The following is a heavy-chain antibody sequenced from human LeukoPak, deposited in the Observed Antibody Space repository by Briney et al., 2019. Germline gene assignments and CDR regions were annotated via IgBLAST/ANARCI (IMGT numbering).Heavy chain of an antibody. J-gene: IGHJ5*02. Sequence: SETLSLTCTVSGGSISSGSYYWGWIRQPPGKGLEWIGSLYYNGSTYYNPSLKSRVTISLDTSNNQFSLRLSSVTAADTAVYYCARAYYDSRVNWFDPWGQGTLVTVSS. CDR2: LYYNGST. CDR1: GGSISSGSYY. V-gene: IGHV4-39*07. CDR3: ARAYYDSRVNWFDP. D-gene: IGHD3-22*01.